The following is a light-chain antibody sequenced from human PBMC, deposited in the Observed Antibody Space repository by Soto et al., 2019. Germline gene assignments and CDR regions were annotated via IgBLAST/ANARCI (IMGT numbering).Light chain of an antibody. CDR1: QSISNY. Sequence: DIQMTQSPSSLSASVGDRVTITCRASQSISNYLNWYQQKPGKAPKLLMFAASSLQSGVPSRFSGGGSVPDFTLTISSLHPEDFATYYCQHSYSTPRTFGQGTKVEIK. V-gene: IGKV1-39*01. CDR2: AAS. J-gene: IGKJ1*01. CDR3: QHSYSTPRT.